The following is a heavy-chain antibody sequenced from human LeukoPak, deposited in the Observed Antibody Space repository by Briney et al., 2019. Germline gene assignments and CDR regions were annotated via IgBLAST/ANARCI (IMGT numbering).Heavy chain of an antibody. CDR3: ARKPHYYDSSMTGAFDI. D-gene: IGHD3-22*01. Sequence: SETLSLTCAVYGGSFSGHYWSWIRQPPGKGLEWIGEINHSGSTNYNPSLKSRVTISVNTSKNQFSLKLSSVTAADTAVYYCARKPHYYDSSMTGAFDIWGQGTMVTVSS. J-gene: IGHJ3*02. V-gene: IGHV4-34*01. CDR2: INHSGST. CDR1: GGSFSGHY.